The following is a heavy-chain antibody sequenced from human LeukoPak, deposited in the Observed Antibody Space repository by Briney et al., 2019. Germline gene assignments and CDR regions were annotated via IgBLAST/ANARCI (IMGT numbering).Heavy chain of an antibody. CDR2: ISWNSGSI. CDR1: GFTFDDYA. CDR3: AKGVTVVPHYYYYGMDV. V-gene: IGHV3-9*01. D-gene: IGHD4-23*01. J-gene: IGHJ6*02. Sequence: GRSLRLSCAASGFTFDDYAVHWVRQAPGKGLEWVSGISWNSGSIGYADSVKGRFTISRDNAKNSLYLQMNSLRAEDTALYYCAKGVTVVPHYYYYGMDVWGQGTTVTVSS.